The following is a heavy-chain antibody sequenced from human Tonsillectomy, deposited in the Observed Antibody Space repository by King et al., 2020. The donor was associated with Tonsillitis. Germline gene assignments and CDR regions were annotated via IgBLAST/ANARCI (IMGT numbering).Heavy chain of an antibody. Sequence: VQLVESGGGVVQPGRSLRLSCAASGFTFSSYGMHWVRPAPGKGLEWVAVISFDGSNENFADSVKGRFTISRDNSKNTLNLQMNSLRAEDTAVYYCAKDLHYYDGSAYYYGRVDYWGQGTLVTVSS. CDR3: AKDLHYYDGSAYYYGRVDY. CDR2: ISFDGSNE. D-gene: IGHD3-22*01. J-gene: IGHJ4*02. CDR1: GFTFSSYG. V-gene: IGHV3-30*18.